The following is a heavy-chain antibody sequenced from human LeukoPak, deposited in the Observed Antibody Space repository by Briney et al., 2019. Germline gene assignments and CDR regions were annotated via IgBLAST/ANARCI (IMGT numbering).Heavy chain of an antibody. V-gene: IGHV4-59*01. J-gene: IGHJ4*02. Sequence: SETPSLTCTVSGGSISSYYWSWIWQPPGKGLEWIGYIYYSGSTNYNPSLKSRVTISVDTSKNQFSLKLSSVTAADTAVYYCARGGGDGYYFDYWGQGTLVTVSS. CDR1: GGSISSYY. CDR2: IYYSGST. D-gene: IGHD5-24*01. CDR3: ARGGGDGYYFDY.